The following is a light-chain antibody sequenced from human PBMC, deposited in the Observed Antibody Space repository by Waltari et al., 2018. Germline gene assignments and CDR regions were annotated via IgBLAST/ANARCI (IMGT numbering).Light chain of an antibody. CDR3: QQYNSYPLT. Sequence: DIQMTQSPSTLSASVGDRVTITCRASQSISSWLAWYQQKPGKAPKRLIYKASSLESGVPSRFGGRGSGTEFTLTISSLQPDDFATYYCQQYNSYPLTFGGGTKVEIK. CDR2: KAS. V-gene: IGKV1-5*03. J-gene: IGKJ4*01. CDR1: QSISSW.